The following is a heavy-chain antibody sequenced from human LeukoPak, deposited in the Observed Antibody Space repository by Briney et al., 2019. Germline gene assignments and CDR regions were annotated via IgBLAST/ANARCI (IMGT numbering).Heavy chain of an antibody. CDR2: IIPIFGTA. J-gene: IGHJ4*02. V-gene: IGHV1-69*13. CDR1: GGTFSSYA. Sequence: ASVKVSCKASGGTFSSYAISWVRQAPGQGLEWMGGIIPIFGTANYAQKFQGRVTITADESTRTAYMELSSLRSEDTAVYYCARDRDDSSGKFDYWGQGTLVTVSS. CDR3: ARDRDDSSGKFDY. D-gene: IGHD6-19*01.